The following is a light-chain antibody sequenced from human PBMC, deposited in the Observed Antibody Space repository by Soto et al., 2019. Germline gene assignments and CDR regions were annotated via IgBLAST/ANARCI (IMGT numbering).Light chain of an antibody. CDR2: GAS. CDR3: QQYNNWPIT. V-gene: IGKV3-15*01. J-gene: IGKJ5*01. Sequence: IVMTQSPATLSVSPGERATLSCRASQSVSSKLAWYQQKPGQAPRLLIYGASSRATGIPARFSGSGSGTEFTLTISSLQSEDFAVYYCQQYNNWPITFGQGTRVEIK. CDR1: QSVSSK.